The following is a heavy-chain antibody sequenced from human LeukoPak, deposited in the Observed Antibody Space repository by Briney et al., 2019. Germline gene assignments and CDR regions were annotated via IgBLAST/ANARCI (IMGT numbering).Heavy chain of an antibody. J-gene: IGHJ5*02. Sequence: SVKVSCKASGGTFTSYAISWVRQAPGQGLEWMGGIIPIFGTTNYAQKFQGRVTITADKSTTTAYMELSSLRSEDTAVYYCASQYYYVSGSNYGRAWGQGTLVTVSS. CDR2: IIPIFGTT. V-gene: IGHV1-69*06. CDR1: GGTFTSYA. D-gene: IGHD3-10*01. CDR3: ASQYYYVSGSNYGRA.